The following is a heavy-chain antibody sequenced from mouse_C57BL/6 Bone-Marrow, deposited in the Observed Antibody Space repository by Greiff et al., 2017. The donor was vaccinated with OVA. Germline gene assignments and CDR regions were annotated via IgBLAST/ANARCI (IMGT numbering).Heavy chain of an antibody. CDR1: GYTFTEYT. D-gene: IGHD1-1*01. V-gene: IGHV1-62-2*01. CDR3: ARHGSAYGSSYWYFDV. J-gene: IGHJ1*03. CDR2: FYPGSGSI. Sequence: VHLVESGAELVKPGASVKLSCKASGYTFTEYTIHWVKQRSGQGLEWIGWFYPGSGSIKYNEKFKDKATLTADKSSSTVYMELSRLTSEDSAVYFCARHGSAYGSSYWYFDVWGTGTTVTVSS.